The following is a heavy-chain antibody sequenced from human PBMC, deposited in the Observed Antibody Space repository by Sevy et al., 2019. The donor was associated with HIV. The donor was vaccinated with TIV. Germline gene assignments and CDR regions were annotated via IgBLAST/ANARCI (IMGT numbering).Heavy chain of an antibody. CDR2: VSFASNYI. CDR1: GFSFSTYI. D-gene: IGHD3-10*01. V-gene: IGHV3-21*01. Sequence: GGSLRLSCAASGFSFSTYIMTWVRQAPGKGLEWVSSVSFASNYIYYADSARGRFTISRDNAKNSLYLQMNSLRAEDTAVYYCARPYGSGSWEAFDLWGQGTIVTVSS. J-gene: IGHJ3*01. CDR3: ARPYGSGSWEAFDL.